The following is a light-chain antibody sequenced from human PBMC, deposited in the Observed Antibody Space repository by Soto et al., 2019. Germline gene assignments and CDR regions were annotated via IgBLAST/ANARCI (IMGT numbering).Light chain of an antibody. CDR1: QSVSGN. Sequence: EIVLTQSPAKLSVSPGEGATLSCRASQSVSGNLAWYQQKPGQAPRLLIYGTSTRATGVPARFSGGGSGTDFTLTISSLQSEDVAIYYCQQYNQWPLYTFGQGTKLEI. V-gene: IGKV3-15*01. CDR2: GTS. J-gene: IGKJ2*01. CDR3: QQYNQWPLYT.